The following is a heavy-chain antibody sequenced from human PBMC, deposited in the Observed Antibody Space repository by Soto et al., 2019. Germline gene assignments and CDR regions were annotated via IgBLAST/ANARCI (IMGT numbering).Heavy chain of an antibody. CDR2: IKQDGSEK. CDR3: ATHSSAWPRSY. J-gene: IGHJ4*02. Sequence: EVQLVESGGDLVQPGGSLRLSCAASGFTFSSHWMSWVRQAPGKGLEWVANIKQDGSEKYYVDSVKGRFTISRDNARDSLFLQTNNLGAEDTAVYYGATHSSAWPRSYWGQGTRVTVSS. CDR1: GFTFSSHW. D-gene: IGHD6-13*01. V-gene: IGHV3-7*03.